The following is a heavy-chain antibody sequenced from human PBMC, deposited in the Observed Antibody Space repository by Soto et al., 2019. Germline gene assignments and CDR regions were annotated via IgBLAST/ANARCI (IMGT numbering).Heavy chain of an antibody. J-gene: IGHJ4*02. CDR1: GFTFSSYA. Sequence: GGSLRLSCAASGFTFSSYAMSWVRQAPGKGLEWVSAISGSGGSTYYADSVKGRFTISRDNSKNTLYLQMNSLRAEDTAVYYCAKDHTSYDFWSGYSSHYFDYWGQGTLVTVSS. CDR2: ISGSGGST. D-gene: IGHD3-3*01. CDR3: AKDHTSYDFWSGYSSHYFDY. V-gene: IGHV3-23*01.